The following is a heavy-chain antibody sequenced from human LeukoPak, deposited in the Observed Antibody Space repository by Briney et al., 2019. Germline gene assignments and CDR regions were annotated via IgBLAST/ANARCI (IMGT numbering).Heavy chain of an antibody. D-gene: IGHD2-2*01. CDR2: MNPNSGNT. CDR1: GYTFTSYD. V-gene: IGHV1-8*01. Sequence: GASVKVSCKASGYTFTSYDINWVRQATGQGLEWMGWMNPNSGNTGYAQKFQGRVTMTRNTSISTAYMELSGLRSEDTAVYYCARGCSSTSCSDYWGQGTLVTVSS. J-gene: IGHJ4*02. CDR3: ARGCSSTSCSDY.